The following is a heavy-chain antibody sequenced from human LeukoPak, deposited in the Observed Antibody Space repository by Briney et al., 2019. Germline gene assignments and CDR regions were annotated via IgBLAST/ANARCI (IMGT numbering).Heavy chain of an antibody. V-gene: IGHV3-53*01. D-gene: IGHD1-14*01. CDR3: ARGVEPLAANTLAY. CDR2: IYSDGNT. Sequence: GGSLRLSCAASGFTVITNDMTWVRQAPGKGLEWVSVIYSDGNTNYADSVQGRFTISRDNSKNNLYLEMNSLSADDTAVYYCARGVEPLAANTLAYWGQGTLVTVSS. CDR1: GFTVITND. J-gene: IGHJ4*02.